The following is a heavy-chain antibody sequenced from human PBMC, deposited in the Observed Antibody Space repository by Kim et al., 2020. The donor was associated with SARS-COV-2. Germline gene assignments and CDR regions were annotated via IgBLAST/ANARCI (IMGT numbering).Heavy chain of an antibody. CDR1: GGTFSSYA. V-gene: IGHV1-69*13. D-gene: IGHD2-21*02. CDR2: IIPIFGTA. J-gene: IGHJ6*02. CDR3: ARVRVVVTAERYYYYYYGMDV. Sequence: SVKVSCKASGGTFSSYAISWVRQAPGQGLEWMGGIIPIFGTANYAQKFQGRVTITADESTSTAYMELSSLRSEDTAVYYCARVRVVVTAERYYYYYYGMDVWGQGTTVTVSS.